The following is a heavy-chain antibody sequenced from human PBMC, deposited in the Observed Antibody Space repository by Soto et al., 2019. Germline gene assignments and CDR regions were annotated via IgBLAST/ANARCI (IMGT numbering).Heavy chain of an antibody. CDR3: ARDHHRYSGYDYVDY. CDR2: ISSSSSYT. Sequence: QVQLVESGGGLVKPGGSLRLSCAASGFTFSDYYMSWIRQAPGKGLEWVSYISSSSSYTNYADCVKGRFTIARDNAKNSLYQQMNSLRAEDTAVYYCARDHHRYSGYDYVDYWGQGTLVTVSS. J-gene: IGHJ4*02. CDR1: GFTFSDYY. V-gene: IGHV3-11*05. D-gene: IGHD5-12*01.